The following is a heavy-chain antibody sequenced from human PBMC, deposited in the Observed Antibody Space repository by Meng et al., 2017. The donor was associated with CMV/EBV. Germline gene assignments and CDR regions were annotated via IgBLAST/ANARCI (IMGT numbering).Heavy chain of an antibody. Sequence: GESLKISCAASGFTVSSNYMSWVRQAPGKGLEWVSVIYSGGSTYYADSVKGRFTISRDNSKNTLYLQMNSLRAEDTAVYYCVREPGYCSSTSCYTSHYYYGMDVWGQGTTVTVSS. J-gene: IGHJ6*02. V-gene: IGHV3-66*02. D-gene: IGHD2-2*02. CDR3: VREPGYCSSTSCYTSHYYYGMDV. CDR2: IYSGGST. CDR1: GFTVSSNY.